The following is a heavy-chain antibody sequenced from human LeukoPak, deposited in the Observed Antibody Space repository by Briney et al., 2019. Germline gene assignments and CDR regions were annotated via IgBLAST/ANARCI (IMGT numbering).Heavy chain of an antibody. D-gene: IGHD3-9*01. V-gene: IGHV4-59*08. J-gene: IGHJ4*02. CDR1: GGSISSYY. CDR3: ASYDILTGPSLRYFDY. CDR2: IYYSGST. Sequence: PSETLSLTCTVSGGSISSYYWSWIRQPPGKGLEWIGYIYYSGSTNYNPSLKSRVTISVDTSKNQFSLKLSSVTAADTAVYYCASYDILTGPSLRYFDYWGQGTLVTVSS.